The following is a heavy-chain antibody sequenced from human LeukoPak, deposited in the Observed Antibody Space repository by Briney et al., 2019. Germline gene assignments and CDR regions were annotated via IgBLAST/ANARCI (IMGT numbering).Heavy chain of an antibody. CDR3: AREAEFDYGDYYYYGMDV. CDR2: IYTSGST. D-gene: IGHD4-17*01. J-gene: IGHJ6*02. Sequence: PSETLSLTCTVSGGSISSYYWSWIRQPAGKGLEWIGRIYTSGSTNYNPSLKSRVTMSVDTSKDQFSLKLSSVTAADTAVYYCAREAEFDYGDYYYYGMDVWGQGTTVTVSS. V-gene: IGHV4-4*07. CDR1: GGSISSYY.